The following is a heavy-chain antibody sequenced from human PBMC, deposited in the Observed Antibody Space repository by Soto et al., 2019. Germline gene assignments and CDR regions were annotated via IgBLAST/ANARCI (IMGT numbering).Heavy chain of an antibody. J-gene: IGHJ6*02. CDR3: ARGQYYDSSGYYPYYYYYYGMDV. CDR2: IYYSGST. D-gene: IGHD3-22*01. V-gene: IGHV4-31*03. Sequence: QVQLQESGPGLVKPSQTLSLTCTVSGGSISSGGYYWSWIRQHPGKGLEWIGYIYYSGSTYYNPSHKSRVTLSVDTSKNQFSLKLSSVTAADTAVYYCARGQYYDSSGYYPYYYYYYGMDVWGQGTTVTVSS. CDR1: GGSISSGGYY.